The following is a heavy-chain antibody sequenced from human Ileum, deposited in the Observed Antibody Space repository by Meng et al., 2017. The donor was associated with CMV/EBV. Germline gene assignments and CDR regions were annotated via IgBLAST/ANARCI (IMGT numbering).Heavy chain of an antibody. CDR2: IKAKADGGTT. CDR3: TTGRAH. CDR1: GFTFTDAW. J-gene: IGHJ4*02. Sequence: EVQRVESGGGLIKLGGSLRLSCAASGFTFTDAWMRWVRQAPGKGLEWVGRIKAKADGGTTEYPAPVKGRFTISRDDSKNTLFLQMNSLKIEDTAVYYCTTGRAHWGQGTLVTVSS. V-gene: IGHV3-15*01.